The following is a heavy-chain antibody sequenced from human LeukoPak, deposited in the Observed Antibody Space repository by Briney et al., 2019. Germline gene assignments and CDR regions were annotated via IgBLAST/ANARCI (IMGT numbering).Heavy chain of an antibody. CDR1: GFIFSTYC. CDR2: MKGDGSEI. J-gene: IGHJ3*01. Sequence: GSLRLSCAASGFIFSTYCMMWARQAPGKGLEWVANMKGDGSEIHYVDSVKGRFTISRDNARNSLFLQMNGLRPEDTAVYYCARPSYTAAYDLWGQGTMVTVSS. V-gene: IGHV3-7*01. D-gene: IGHD3-16*01. CDR3: ARPSYTAAYDL.